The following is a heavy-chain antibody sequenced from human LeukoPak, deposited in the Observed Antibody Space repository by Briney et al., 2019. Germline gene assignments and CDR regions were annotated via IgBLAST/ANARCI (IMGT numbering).Heavy chain of an antibody. CDR3: AGENRIAAAGYGIWFDP. Sequence: SVKVSRKASGGTFSSYAISWVRQAPGQGLEWMGGIIPIFGTANYAQKFQGRVTITTDESTSTAYMELSSLRSEDTAVYYCAGENRIAAAGYGIWFDPWGQGTLVTVSS. D-gene: IGHD6-13*01. V-gene: IGHV1-69*05. CDR1: GGTFSSYA. J-gene: IGHJ5*02. CDR2: IIPIFGTA.